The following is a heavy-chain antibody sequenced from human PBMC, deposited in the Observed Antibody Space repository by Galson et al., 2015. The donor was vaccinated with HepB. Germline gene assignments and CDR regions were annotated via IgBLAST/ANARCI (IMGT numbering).Heavy chain of an antibody. CDR2: ISSSSNYI. Sequence: SLRLSCAASGFTFSSYRMNWVRQAPGKGLEWVSSISSSSNYIYYADSVKGRFTISRDNAKNSLYLQMSSLRDEDTAVYYCARTYGGNSLGAFDIWGQGTMVTVSS. V-gene: IGHV3-21*01. CDR3: ARTYGGNSLGAFDI. CDR1: GFTFSSYR. J-gene: IGHJ3*02. D-gene: IGHD4-23*01.